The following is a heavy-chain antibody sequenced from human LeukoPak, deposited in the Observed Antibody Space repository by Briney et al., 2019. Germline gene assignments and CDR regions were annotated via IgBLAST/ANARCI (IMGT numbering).Heavy chain of an antibody. Sequence: SETLSLTCAVYGGSFSGYYWSWIRQPPGKGLEWIGEINHSGSTNYNPSLKSRVTISVDTSKNQFSLKLSSVTAADTAVYYCARSPPQVLWFGESKGKTAYYYYYYMDVWGKGTTVTVSS. CDR2: INHSGST. V-gene: IGHV4-34*01. CDR3: ARSPPQVLWFGESKGKTAYYYYYYMDV. D-gene: IGHD3-10*01. J-gene: IGHJ6*03. CDR1: GGSFSGYY.